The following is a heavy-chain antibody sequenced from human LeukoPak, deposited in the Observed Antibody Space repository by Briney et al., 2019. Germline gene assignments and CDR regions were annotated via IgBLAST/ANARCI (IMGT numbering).Heavy chain of an antibody. D-gene: IGHD3-22*01. CDR2: IYTSGST. CDR3: ARVTTGGYYNC. Sequence: PSETLSLTCSVSGGSISSGSYYWSWIRQPAGKGLEWIGRIYTSGSTNYNPSLKSRVTTSFDASNNQFSLRLSSVTAADTAVYYCARVTTGGYYNCWGQGTLVTVSS. J-gene: IGHJ4*02. V-gene: IGHV4-61*02. CDR1: GGSISSGSYY.